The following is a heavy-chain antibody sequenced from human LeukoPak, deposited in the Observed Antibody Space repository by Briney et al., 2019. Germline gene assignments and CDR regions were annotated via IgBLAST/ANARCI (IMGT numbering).Heavy chain of an antibody. CDR1: GFTFSTYA. V-gene: IGHV3-23*01. CDR3: AELGITMIGGV. CDR2: IRGSGGST. J-gene: IGHJ6*04. Sequence: GGSLRLSCAASGFTFSTYAMSWVRQAPGKGLEWVSTIRGSGGSTYYADSVKGRFTISRDNAKNSLYLQMNSLRAEDTAVYYCAELGITMIGGVWGKGTTVTISS. D-gene: IGHD3-10*02.